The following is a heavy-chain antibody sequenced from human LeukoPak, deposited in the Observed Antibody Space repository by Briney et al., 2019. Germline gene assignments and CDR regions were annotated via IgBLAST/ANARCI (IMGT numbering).Heavy chain of an antibody. J-gene: IGHJ4*02. CDR2: ISVYNGNT. V-gene: IGHV1-18*01. CDR1: GYTFTTYD. D-gene: IGHD5-12*01. Sequence: ASVKVSCKASGYTFTTYDISWVRQAPGQGLEWMGWISVYNGNTNYAQKPQGRVTMTTDTSTSTAYMELRSLRSDDTAVYYCARRAPTTNDYWGQGTLVTVSS. CDR3: ARRAPTTNDY.